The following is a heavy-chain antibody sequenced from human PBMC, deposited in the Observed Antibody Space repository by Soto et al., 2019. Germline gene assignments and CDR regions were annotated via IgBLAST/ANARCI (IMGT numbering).Heavy chain of an antibody. CDR2: ISYDGSNK. CDR3: ARDRAVVVVATDAFDI. V-gene: IGHV3-30-3*01. J-gene: IGHJ3*02. CDR1: GFTFSSYA. Sequence: GGSLRLSCAASGFTFSSYAMHWVRQAPGKGLEWVAVISYDGSNKYYADSVKGRFTISRDNSKNTLYLQMNSLRAEDTAVYYCARDRAVVVVATDAFDIWGQGTMVTVSS. D-gene: IGHD2-15*01.